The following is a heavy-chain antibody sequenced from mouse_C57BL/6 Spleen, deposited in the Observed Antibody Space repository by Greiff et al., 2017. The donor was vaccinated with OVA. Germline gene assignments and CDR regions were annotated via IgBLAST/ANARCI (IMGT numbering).Heavy chain of an antibody. Sequence: EVQVVESGGGLVQPGGSMKLSCVASGFTFSNYWITWFRQSQEKGLEWVAHIRLHSDNYATLYAESVKGRFTISRDDSKSSVYLQMNNLRAEDTGIYYCTAGGTVDYWGQGTTLTVSS. D-gene: IGHD4-1*01. V-gene: IGHV6-3*01. CDR2: IRLHSDNYAT. CDR3: TAGGTVDY. J-gene: IGHJ2*01. CDR1: GFTFSNYW.